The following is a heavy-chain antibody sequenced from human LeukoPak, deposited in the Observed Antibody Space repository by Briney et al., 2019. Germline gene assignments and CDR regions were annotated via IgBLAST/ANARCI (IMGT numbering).Heavy chain of an antibody. V-gene: IGHV3-7*04. D-gene: IGHD5-24*01. CDR3: ARDRGWLQFDC. Sequence: PGGSLRLSCAASGFTFSNSWMNWVRQAPGKGLEWVAIIAEDGSAKNYVVSVRGRFTISRDSTKNSLYLQMNSLRGEDTAVYYCARDRGWLQFDCWGQGTLVTVSS. CDR1: GFTFSNSW. J-gene: IGHJ5*01. CDR2: IAEDGSAK.